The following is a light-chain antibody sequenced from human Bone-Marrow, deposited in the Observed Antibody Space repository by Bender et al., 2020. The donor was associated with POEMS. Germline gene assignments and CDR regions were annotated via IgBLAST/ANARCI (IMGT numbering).Light chain of an antibody. J-gene: IGLJ2*01. CDR1: NIGGKN. V-gene: IGLV3-21*02. Sequence: SYVLTQSPSVSVAPGETARITCGGNNIGGKNVHWYQQKPGQAPILVVYDDRDRPSGIPERFTGSTSGNTATLAIGRVEAGDEADFYCQVWDSSNDQSVFGGGTKLIVL. CDR2: DDR. CDR3: QVWDSSNDQSV.